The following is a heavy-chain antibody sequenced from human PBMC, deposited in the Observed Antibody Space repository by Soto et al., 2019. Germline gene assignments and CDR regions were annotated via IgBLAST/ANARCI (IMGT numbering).Heavy chain of an antibody. Sequence: EVQLLESGGGLVQPGGSLRLSCAASGFTFSDYAMSWARQAPGKGLECLSLISGTGVPTLYAGSVKGRFSVSRDNSKNTLFLEMNDLRVDDTAIYYCAKSFCSSSSCFFLWVDPWGPGTLVTVSS. CDR1: GFTFSDYA. D-gene: IGHD2-2*01. V-gene: IGHV3-23*01. CDR2: ISGTGVPT. J-gene: IGHJ5*02. CDR3: AKSFCSSSSCFFLWVDP.